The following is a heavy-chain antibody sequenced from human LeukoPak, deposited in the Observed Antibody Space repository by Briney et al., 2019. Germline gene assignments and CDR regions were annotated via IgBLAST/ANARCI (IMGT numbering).Heavy chain of an antibody. V-gene: IGHV3-23*01. CDR1: GFTFSSYA. Sequence: GGSLRLSCAASGFTFSSYAMSWVRQAPGKGLEWASAISGSGGSTYYADSVKGRFTISRDNSKNTLYLQMNSLRAEDTAVYYCATDYSNPQDYWGQGTLVTVSS. D-gene: IGHD4-11*01. J-gene: IGHJ4*02. CDR2: ISGSGGST. CDR3: ATDYSNPQDY.